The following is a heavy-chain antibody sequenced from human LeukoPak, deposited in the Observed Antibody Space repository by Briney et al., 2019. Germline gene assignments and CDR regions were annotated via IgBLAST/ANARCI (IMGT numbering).Heavy chain of an antibody. J-gene: IGHJ4*02. CDR1: GFTFSSYG. V-gene: IGHV3-33*03. D-gene: IGHD6-6*01. CDR2: IWYDGSNK. Sequence: GGSLRLSRAASGFTFSSYGMHWVRQAPGKGLEWVAVIWYDGSNKYYADSVKGRFTISRDNAKNTVYLQMNNLRVDDTAMYYCVGTIASRGSEYWGQGALVTVSS. CDR3: VGTIASRGSEY.